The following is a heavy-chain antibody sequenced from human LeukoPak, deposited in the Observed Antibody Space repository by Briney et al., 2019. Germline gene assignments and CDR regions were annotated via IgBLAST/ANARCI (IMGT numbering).Heavy chain of an antibody. CDR2: IPYDGNSE. D-gene: IGHD4-11*01. CDR1: GFIFSNYA. Sequence: GGSLRLSCAASGFIFSNYAMHWVRQAPGKGLEWVAFIPYDGNSEYYADSVKGRFTISRDNSKNTLYLQMNSLRTEDTALYYCAKDEGGPTVSDYWGQGTLVTVSS. V-gene: IGHV3-30*02. J-gene: IGHJ4*02. CDR3: AKDEGGPTVSDY.